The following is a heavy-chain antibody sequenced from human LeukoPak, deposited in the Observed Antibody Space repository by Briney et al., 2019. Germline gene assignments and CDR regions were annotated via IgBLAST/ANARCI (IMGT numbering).Heavy chain of an antibody. J-gene: IGHJ5*02. V-gene: IGHV3-7*01. Sequence: GGSLRLSCAVSGFTLSTYWMSWVRQAPGKGPEWVANINQVGSQQYYVDSVKGRFTISRDNAKNSLYLQMNSLRAEDTAVYYCAKPTYSDSRGFYTASWGQGTLVTVSS. CDR2: INQVGSQQ. D-gene: IGHD3-22*01. CDR1: GFTLSTYW. CDR3: AKPTYSDSRGFYTAS.